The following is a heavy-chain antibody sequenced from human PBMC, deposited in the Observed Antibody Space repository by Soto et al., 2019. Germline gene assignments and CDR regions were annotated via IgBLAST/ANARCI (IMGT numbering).Heavy chain of an antibody. J-gene: IGHJ5*02. CDR3: ARDAPGGYSSSWYRWFDP. D-gene: IGHD6-13*01. V-gene: IGHV4-31*03. Sequence: QVQLQESGPGLVKPSQTLSLTCTVSGGSISSGGYYWSWIRQHPGKGLEWIGYIYYSGSTYYNPSLKSRVTISVDTSKNQFSLKLSAVTAADTAVYYCARDAPGGYSSSWYRWFDPWGQGTLVTVSS. CDR1: GGSISSGGYY. CDR2: IYYSGST.